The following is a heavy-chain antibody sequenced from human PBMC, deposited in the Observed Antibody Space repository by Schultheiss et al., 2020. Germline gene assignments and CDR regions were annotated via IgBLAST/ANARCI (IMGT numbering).Heavy chain of an antibody. CDR3: ARDSRYLDYYYYGMDV. Sequence: SETLSLTCAVSGGSISSSNWWSWVRQPPGKGLEWIGYIYYSGSTYYNPSLKSRVTISVDTSKNQFSLKLSSVTAADTAVYYCARDSRYLDYYYYGMDVWGQGTTVTAP. D-gene: IGHD2-2*01. J-gene: IGHJ6*02. CDR2: IYYSGST. V-gene: IGHV4-4*02. CDR1: GGSISSSNW.